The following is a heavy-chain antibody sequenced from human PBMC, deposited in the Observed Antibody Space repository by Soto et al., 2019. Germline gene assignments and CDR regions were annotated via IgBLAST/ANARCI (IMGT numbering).Heavy chain of an antibody. J-gene: IGHJ4*02. CDR2: INEDGSEE. CDR3: ERSEIGSYDY. CDR1: GFTFRNYC. V-gene: IGHV3-7*01. D-gene: IGHD1-26*01. Sequence: EVKLVESGGGLVQPGGSLRLSCAASGFTFRNYCLGWVRQAPGKGLEWVANINEDGSEEYYVDSVRGRFIISRDNARNSLFLQMNSLRAEDTAIYYCERSEIGSYDYWGQGTLVTVSS.